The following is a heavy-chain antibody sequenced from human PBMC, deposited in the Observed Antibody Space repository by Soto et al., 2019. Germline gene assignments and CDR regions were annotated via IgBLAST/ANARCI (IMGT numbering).Heavy chain of an antibody. V-gene: IGHV3-66*01. D-gene: IGHD3-3*01. CDR2: IYSGGST. J-gene: IGHJ6*03. CDR3: ARGSRYYDFWSGEYYYYMDV. Sequence: PGGSLRLSCAASGFTVSSNYMSWVRQAPGKGLEWVSVIYSGGSTYYADSVKGRFTISRDNSKNTLYLQMNSLRAEDTAVYYCARGSRYYDFWSGEYYYYMDVWGKGTTVTVSS. CDR1: GFTVSSNY.